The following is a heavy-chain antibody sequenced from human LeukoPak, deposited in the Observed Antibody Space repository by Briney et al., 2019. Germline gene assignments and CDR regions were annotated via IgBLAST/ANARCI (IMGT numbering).Heavy chain of an antibody. J-gene: IGHJ4*02. V-gene: IGHV3-48*04. CDR3: ARGARKIDDYYDSSGQLDY. D-gene: IGHD3-22*01. CDR1: GFTFSSYG. Sequence: GGSLRLSCAASGFTFSSYGMHWVRQAPGKGLEWVSYISSSGSTIYYADSVKGRFTISRDNAKNSLYLQMNSLRAEDTAVYYCARGARKIDDYYDSSGQLDYWGQGTLVTVSS. CDR2: ISSSGSTI.